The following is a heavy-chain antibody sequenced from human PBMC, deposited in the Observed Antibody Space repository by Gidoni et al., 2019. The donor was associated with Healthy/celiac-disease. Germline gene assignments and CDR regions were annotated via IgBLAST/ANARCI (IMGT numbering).Heavy chain of an antibody. CDR3: ARDSGYDFWSGYPYNYGMDV. Sequence: QVQLQESGPGLVKPSETLSLTCTVPGGSISSYYWSWIRQPPGKGLEWIGYIYYSGSTNYNPSLKSRVTISVDTSKNQFSLKLSSVTAADTAVYYCARDSGYDFWSGYPYNYGMDVWGQGTTVTVSS. D-gene: IGHD3-3*01. V-gene: IGHV4-59*01. CDR2: IYYSGST. CDR1: GGSISSYY. J-gene: IGHJ6*02.